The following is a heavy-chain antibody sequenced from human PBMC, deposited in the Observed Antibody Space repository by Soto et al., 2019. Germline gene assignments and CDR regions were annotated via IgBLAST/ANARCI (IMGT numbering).Heavy chain of an antibody. CDR1: GGSISSYY. V-gene: IGHV4-59*08. D-gene: IGHD3-10*01. CDR2: IYYSGST. J-gene: IGHJ3*02. Sequence: QVQLQESGPGLVKPSETLSLTCTVSGGSISSYYWSWLRQPPGKGLEWIVYIYYSGSTNYNPSLKSRGAISVGTSQSHFSPTLSAVTAADTAVYYCARRYGSCFDIWGQGTMVTGSS. CDR3: ARRYGSCFDI.